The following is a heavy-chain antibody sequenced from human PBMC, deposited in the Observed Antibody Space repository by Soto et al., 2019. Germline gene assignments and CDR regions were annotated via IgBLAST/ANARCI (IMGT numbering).Heavy chain of an antibody. CDR2: INPNGGST. V-gene: IGHV1-46*01. CDR3: AKRGTTVFPQDWFGP. D-gene: IGHD4-17*01. J-gene: IGHJ5*02. Sequence: ASVKVSCKAPADTFTSYYIHWVRQAPGHGLEWMGIINPNGGSTRFAQTFQGRVTITRDTSASTAYMEVNSLRSEDTAVYYCAKRGTTVFPQDWFGPWGPGTQVTVSS. CDR1: ADTFTSYY.